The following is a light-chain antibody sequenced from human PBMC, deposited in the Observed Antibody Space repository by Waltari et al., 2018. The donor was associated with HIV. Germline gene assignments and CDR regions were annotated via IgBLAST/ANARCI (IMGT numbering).Light chain of an antibody. CDR2: DNN. Sequence: QSALTQAPSASGPPGQRVDISCSVATSNIGSNNVNSYQHLPGAAPKLLIYDNNQRPSGIPDRFSGSKSGSSASLAITGLQSDDEADFYCSTWDDNLNGPVFGGGTRLTVL. V-gene: IGLV1-44*01. CDR3: STWDDNLNGPV. CDR1: TSNIGSNN. J-gene: IGLJ3*02.